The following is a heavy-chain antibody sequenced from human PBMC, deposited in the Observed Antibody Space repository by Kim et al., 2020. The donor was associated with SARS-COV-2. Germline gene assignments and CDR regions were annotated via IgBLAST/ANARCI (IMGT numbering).Heavy chain of an antibody. V-gene: IGHV3-23*01. D-gene: IGHD1-26*01. J-gene: IGHJ4*02. Sequence: GGSTSYADSVKGRFTSSRDNAKNTLYLQMNSLRAEDTAVYYCADISGSSLWGQGTLVTVSS. CDR2: GGST. CDR3: ADISGSSL.